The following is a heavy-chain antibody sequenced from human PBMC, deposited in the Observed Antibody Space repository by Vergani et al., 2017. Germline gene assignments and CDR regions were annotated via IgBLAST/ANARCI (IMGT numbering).Heavy chain of an antibody. D-gene: IGHD2-8*02. CDR1: GFSFNTYW. J-gene: IGHJ5*01. V-gene: IGHV3-74*03. Sequence: EVQLVESGGGSVQSGGSLRLSCVASGFSFNTYWMHWVRQVPGKGMMWVARIDEYRNRATYGDFETGRFTISRDNAKNTVFLQINNLRADDAGVYYCVRTEYCTGIACNTRFDSWGQGALVTVSS. CDR3: VRTEYCTGIACNTRFDS. CDR2: IDEYRNRA.